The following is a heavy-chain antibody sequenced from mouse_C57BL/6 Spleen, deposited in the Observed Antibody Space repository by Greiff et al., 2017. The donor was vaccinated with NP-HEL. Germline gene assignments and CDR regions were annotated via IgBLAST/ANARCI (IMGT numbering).Heavy chain of an antibody. D-gene: IGHD2-5*01. CDR2: ISSGSSTI. V-gene: IGHV5-17*01. CDR1: GFTFSDYG. CDR3: ARNSNLYAMDY. J-gene: IGHJ4*01. Sequence: EVKVVDSGGGLVKPGGSLKLSCAASGFTFSDYGMHWVRQAPEKGLEWVAYISSGSSTIYYADTVKGRFTISRDNAKNTLFLQMTSLRSEDTAMYYCARNSNLYAMDYWGQGTSVTVSS.